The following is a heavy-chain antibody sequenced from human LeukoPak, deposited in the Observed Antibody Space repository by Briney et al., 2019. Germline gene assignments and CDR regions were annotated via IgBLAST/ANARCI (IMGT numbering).Heavy chain of an antibody. CDR2: INHSGST. D-gene: IGHD1-14*01. J-gene: IGHJ4*02. CDR3: ARGQYHHGYFDY. CDR1: GGSFSGYY. Sequence: PSETLSLTCAVYGGSFSGYYWSWIRQPPGKGLEWIGEINHSGSTNYNPSLRSRVTISVDTSKNQFSLKLSSVTAADTAVYYCARGQYHHGYFDYWGQGTLVTVSS. V-gene: IGHV4-34*01.